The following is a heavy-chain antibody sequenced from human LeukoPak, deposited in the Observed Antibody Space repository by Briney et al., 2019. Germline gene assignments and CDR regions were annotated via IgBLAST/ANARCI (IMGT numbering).Heavy chain of an antibody. D-gene: IGHD2-2*01. Sequence: GGSLRLSCAASGFTVSSNYMSWVRQAPGKGLEWVSVIYSGGSTYYADSVKGRFTISRDNSKNTLYLQMNSLRAEDTAVYYCASGKDLGYCSSTSCYAGIAFDSWGQGTLVTVSS. CDR3: ASGKDLGYCSSTSCYAGIAFDS. CDR2: IYSGGST. J-gene: IGHJ4*02. CDR1: GFTVSSNY. V-gene: IGHV3-53*01.